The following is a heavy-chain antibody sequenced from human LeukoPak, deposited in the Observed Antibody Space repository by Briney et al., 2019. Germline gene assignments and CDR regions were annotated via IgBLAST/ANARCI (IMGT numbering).Heavy chain of an antibody. CDR1: GAPISRTSYD. Sequence: PSETLSLTCTVSGAPISRTSYDWDWIRQPPGKGLEWIGVVNYSGNTYYNASLESRVTISVDTSKNQFSLKLSSVTAADTAVYYCARRGYSFGSEWFDPWGQGTLITVSS. V-gene: IGHV4-39*01. CDR3: ARRGYSFGSEWFDP. CDR2: VNYSGNT. D-gene: IGHD5-18*01. J-gene: IGHJ5*02.